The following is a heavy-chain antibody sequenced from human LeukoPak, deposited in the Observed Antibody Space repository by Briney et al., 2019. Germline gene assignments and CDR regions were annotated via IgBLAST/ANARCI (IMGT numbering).Heavy chain of an antibody. J-gene: IGHJ5*02. Sequence: GSLRLSCAASGFTFTDWYMSWIRQAPGKGLQWLSYISSSSSDTSYADSVRGRFTISRDNAKKSVYLQMNSLRAEDTAVYYCAKQQSRGPWGQGTLVTVSS. D-gene: IGHD3-10*01. CDR3: AKQQSRGP. CDR1: GFTFTDWY. CDR2: ISSSSSDT. V-gene: IGHV3-11*03.